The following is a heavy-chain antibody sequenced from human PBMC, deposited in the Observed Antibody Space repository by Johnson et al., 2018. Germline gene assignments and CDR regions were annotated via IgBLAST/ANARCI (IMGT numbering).Heavy chain of an antibody. J-gene: IGHJ6*03. D-gene: IGHD2-2*01. CDR2: ISGSGGST. V-gene: IGHV3-23*04. CDR3: AKDPGDIVVVPAAMSYYYYMDV. CDR1: GFTFSSYA. Sequence: VQLVQSGGGVVQPGGSLRLSCAASGFTFSSYAMSWVRQAPGKGLEWVSAISGSGGSTYYADSVKGRFTISRDNSKNTLYLQMNSLRAEDTAVYYCAKDPGDIVVVPAAMSYYYYMDVWGKGTTVTVSS.